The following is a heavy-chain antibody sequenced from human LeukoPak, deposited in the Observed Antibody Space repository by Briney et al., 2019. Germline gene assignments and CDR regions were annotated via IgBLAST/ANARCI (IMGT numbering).Heavy chain of an antibody. J-gene: IGHJ4*02. Sequence: MSSETLSLTCTVSGGSISSYYWTWIRQPPGKGLEWIGYIDHGGSTNYNPSLRSRVSISSDTYKIQFSLELTSVTAADTAVYYCARLKATVSIHAYFDSWGQGTLVTVSS. V-gene: IGHV4-59*01. D-gene: IGHD4-17*01. CDR2: IDHGGST. CDR3: ARLKATVSIHAYFDS. CDR1: GGSISSYY.